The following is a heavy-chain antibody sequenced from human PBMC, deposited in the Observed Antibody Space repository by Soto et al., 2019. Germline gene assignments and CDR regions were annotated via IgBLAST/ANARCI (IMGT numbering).Heavy chain of an antibody. CDR3: ARRRYCSGGSCYWGLDAFDI. V-gene: IGHV1-69*13. J-gene: IGHJ3*02. CDR2: IIPIFGTA. D-gene: IGHD2-15*01. Sequence: ASVKVSCKASGGTFSSYAISWVRQAPGQGLEWMGGIIPIFGTANYAQKFQGRVTITADESTSTAYMELSSLRSEDTAVYYCARRRYCSGGSCYWGLDAFDIWGQGTMVTVSS. CDR1: GGTFSSYA.